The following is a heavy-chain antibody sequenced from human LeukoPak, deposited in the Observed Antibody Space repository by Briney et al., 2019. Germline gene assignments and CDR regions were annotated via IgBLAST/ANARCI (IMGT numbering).Heavy chain of an antibody. CDR3: ARDKTYCSSTSCYHLFDY. D-gene: IGHD2-2*01. V-gene: IGHV1-69*13. CDR1: GGTFSSYA. J-gene: IGHJ4*02. CDR2: IIPIFGTA. Sequence: ASVKVSRKASGGTFSSYAISWVRQAPGQGLEWMGGIIPIFGTANYAQKFQGRVTITADESTSTAYMELSSLRSEDTAVYYCARDKTYCSSTSCYHLFDYWGQGTLVTVSS.